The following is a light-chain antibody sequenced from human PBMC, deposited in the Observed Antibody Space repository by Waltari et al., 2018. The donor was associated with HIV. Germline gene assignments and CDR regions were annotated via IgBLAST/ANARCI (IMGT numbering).Light chain of an antibody. J-gene: IGLJ3*02. CDR1: SGYSNYK. Sequence: QPVLTQPPSASASLGASVTLTCTLSSGYSNYKVDWYQQRPGKGPRFVMRVGTGGIVGSKGDGIPDRFSFLGSGLNRYLTIKNIQEEDESDYHCGADHGSGSNFVRGVFGGGTKLTVL. CDR2: VGTGGIVG. V-gene: IGLV9-49*01. CDR3: GADHGSGSNFVRGV.